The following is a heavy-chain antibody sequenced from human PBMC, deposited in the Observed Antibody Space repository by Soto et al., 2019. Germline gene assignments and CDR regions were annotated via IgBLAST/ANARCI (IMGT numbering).Heavy chain of an antibody. V-gene: IGHV4-59*01. CDR2: IYYSGST. CDR3: ARDLWGTIYYGMDV. Sequence: PSETLSLTCTVSGGSISSYYWSWIRQPPGKGLEWIGYIYYSGSTNYNPSLKSRVTISVDTSKNQFSLKLSSVTAADTAVYYCARDLWGTIYYGMDVWGQGTRVTV. CDR1: GGSISSYY. D-gene: IGHD3-9*01. J-gene: IGHJ6*02.